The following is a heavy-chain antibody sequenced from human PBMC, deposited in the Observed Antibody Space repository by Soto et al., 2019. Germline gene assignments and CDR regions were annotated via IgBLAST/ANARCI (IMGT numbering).Heavy chain of an antibody. CDR3: AHSPTHFGSSDY. D-gene: IGHD1-26*01. CDR1: GFSLSTSGVG. V-gene: IGHV2-5*02. J-gene: IGHJ4*02. CDR2: IYWDDDK. Sequence: QITLKESGPTLVKPTQTLTLTCTFSGFSLSTSGVGVGWIRQPPGKALEWLALIYWDDDKRYSPSLKSRLTIXKXXSKNQVVLTMTNMDPVDTATYYCAHSPTHFGSSDYWGQGTLVTVSS.